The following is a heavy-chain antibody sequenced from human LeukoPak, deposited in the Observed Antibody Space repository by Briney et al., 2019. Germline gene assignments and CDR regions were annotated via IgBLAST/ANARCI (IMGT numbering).Heavy chain of an antibody. D-gene: IGHD4-11*01. V-gene: IGHV3-30*02. CDR2: IRYDGSNK. J-gene: IGHJ4*02. Sequence: PGGSLRLSCAASGFTFSSYGMHWVRQAPGKGLEWVAFIRYDGSNKYYADSVKGRFTISRDNAKNSLYLQMNSLRAEDTAVYYCARDLATVMDYWGQGTLVTVSS. CDR3: ARDLATVMDY. CDR1: GFTFSSYG.